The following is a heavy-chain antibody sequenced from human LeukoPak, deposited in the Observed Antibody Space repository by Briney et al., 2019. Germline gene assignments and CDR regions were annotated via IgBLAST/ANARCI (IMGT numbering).Heavy chain of an antibody. D-gene: IGHD5-12*01. J-gene: IGHJ3*02. V-gene: IGHV1-2*02. CDR3: ARGISGYDYDAFDI. Sequence: ASVKVSCKASGYTFTGYYMHWVRQAPGQGLEWMGWMNPNSGGTNYAQKFQGRVTMTRDTSISTAYMELSRLRSDDTAVYYCARGISGYDYDAFDIWGQGTMVTVSS. CDR1: GYTFTGYY. CDR2: MNPNSGGT.